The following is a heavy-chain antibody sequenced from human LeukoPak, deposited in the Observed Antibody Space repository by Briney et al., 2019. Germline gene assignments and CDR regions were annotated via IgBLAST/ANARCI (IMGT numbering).Heavy chain of an antibody. CDR1: GFTPISYS. J-gene: IGHJ5*02. D-gene: IGHD2-2*01. CDR2: ISCSSSYI. V-gene: IGHV3-21*01. CDR3: ARDAVGGCXSTSYXXT. Sequence: GWSLRLSFPASGFTPISYSSNLVRQSPGKGREWVASISCSSSYIYHSDSVKGRFTISRDNAKNTLYLQMNSLRAEDTAVYYCARDAVGGCXSTSYXXTXXQGTLXT.